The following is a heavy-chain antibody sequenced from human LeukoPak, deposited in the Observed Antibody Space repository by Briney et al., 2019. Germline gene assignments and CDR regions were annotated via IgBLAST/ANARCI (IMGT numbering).Heavy chain of an antibody. CDR3: AKELESSGYYYGSAFDI. CDR2: ICYDGSNK. CDR1: GFTFSSYG. Sequence: GGSLRLSCAASGFTFSSYGMHWVRQAPGKGLEGVAVICYDGSNKYYADSVKGRFTISRDNSKNTLYLQMNSLRAEDTAVYYCAKELESSGYYYGSAFDIWGQGTMVTVSS. J-gene: IGHJ3*02. V-gene: IGHV3-33*06. D-gene: IGHD3-22*01.